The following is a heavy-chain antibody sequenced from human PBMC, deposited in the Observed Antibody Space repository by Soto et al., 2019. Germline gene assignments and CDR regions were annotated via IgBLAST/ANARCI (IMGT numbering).Heavy chain of an antibody. V-gene: IGHV4-30-4*01. CDR3: ASSSLYGRDV. CDR1: GGSISSGYYY. Sequence: SETLSLTCSVSGGSISSGYYYWSWIRQPPGKGLEWIGNIYYSGNTYYNPSLKSRLIISIDTPKNQFSLKVGSVTAADTAVYYCASSSLYGRDVWGQGTRLTV. CDR2: IYYSGNT. J-gene: IGHJ6*02.